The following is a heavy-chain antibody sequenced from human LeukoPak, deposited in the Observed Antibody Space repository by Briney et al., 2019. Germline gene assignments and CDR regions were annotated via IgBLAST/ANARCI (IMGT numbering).Heavy chain of an antibody. D-gene: IGHD3-3*01. J-gene: IGHJ3*02. CDR1: GYTFTSYY. V-gene: IGHV1-46*01. CDR2: INPSGGST. Sequence: ASVKVSCKASGYTFTSYYMHWVRQASGQGLEWVGIINPSGGSTSYAQKFQGRVTMTRDTSISTAYMELSRLRSDDTAVYYCARLTYYDFWSGYNYAFDIWGQGTMVTVSS. CDR3: ARLTYYDFWSGYNYAFDI.